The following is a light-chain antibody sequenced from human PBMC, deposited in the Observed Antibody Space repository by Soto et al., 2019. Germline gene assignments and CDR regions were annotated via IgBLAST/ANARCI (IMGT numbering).Light chain of an antibody. CDR3: QQYYSTPQT. J-gene: IGKJ2*01. Sequence: IVMTQSPDSLAVSLGERATINCKSSQSVLYSSNNKNYLAWYQQKPGQPPKLLIYWASTRESGVPDRFSGSGSGTDFTLTISSLHAEDVAVYYCQQYYSTPQTFGQGTKLEIK. CDR1: QSVLYSSNNKNY. CDR2: WAS. V-gene: IGKV4-1*01.